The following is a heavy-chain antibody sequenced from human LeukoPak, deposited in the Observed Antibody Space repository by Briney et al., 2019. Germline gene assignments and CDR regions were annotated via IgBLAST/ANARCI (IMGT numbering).Heavy chain of an antibody. CDR2: LTVSGGST. D-gene: IGHD3-22*01. CDR1: GFTFSIYA. J-gene: IGHJ4*02. Sequence: GGSLRLSCAASGFTFSIYAMSWVRQAPGKGLEWVSALTVSGGSTYYLGSVKGRFTISRDNSKNTLYLQMNSLRAEDTAIYYCARSPLDTSMTIYFDKWGLGTLVTVSS. V-gene: IGHV3-23*01. CDR3: ARSPLDTSMTIYFDK.